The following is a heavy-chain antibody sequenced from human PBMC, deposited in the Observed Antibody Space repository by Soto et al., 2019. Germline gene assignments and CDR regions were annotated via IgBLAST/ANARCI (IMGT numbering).Heavy chain of an antibody. CDR2: ISSSSSYT. CDR3: AKGPSDYYDSSGYYNY. J-gene: IGHJ4*02. V-gene: IGHV3-11*06. Sequence: GGSLSLSCAASGFTFSDYYMSWIRQAPGKGLEWVSYISSSSSYTNYADSVKGRFTISRDNAKNSLYLQMNSLRAEDTAVYYCAKGPSDYYDSSGYYNYWGQGTLVTVSS. D-gene: IGHD3-22*01. CDR1: GFTFSDYY.